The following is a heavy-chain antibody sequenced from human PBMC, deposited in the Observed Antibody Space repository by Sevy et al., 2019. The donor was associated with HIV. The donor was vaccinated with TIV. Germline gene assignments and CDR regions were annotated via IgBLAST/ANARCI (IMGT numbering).Heavy chain of an antibody. V-gene: IGHV3-74*01. D-gene: IGHD6-19*01. J-gene: IGHJ4*02. CDR3: AGWRYSSGLGY. CDR1: GFTFSSYW. CDR2: TNSDGSST. Sequence: GGSLRLSCAASGFTFSSYWMHWVRQGLGKGLVWVSRTNSDGSSTSYADSVKGRFTVSRDNAKNTLYLQMNSLRVEDTGVYYCAGWRYSSGLGYWGQGTLVTVSS.